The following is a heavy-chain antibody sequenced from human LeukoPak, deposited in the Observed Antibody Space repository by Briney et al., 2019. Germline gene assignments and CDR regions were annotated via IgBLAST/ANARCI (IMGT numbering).Heavy chain of an antibody. CDR1: GGTFSSYA. CDR3: ARILNYCSSTSCFFYYYYMDV. Sequence: SVKVSCKASGGTFSSYAISWVRQAPGQGLEWMGRIIPTFGTANYAQKFQGRVTITADKSTSTAYMELSSLRSEDTAVYYCARILNYCSSTSCFFYYYYMDVWGKGTTVTVSS. CDR2: IIPTFGTA. J-gene: IGHJ6*03. D-gene: IGHD2-2*01. V-gene: IGHV1-69*06.